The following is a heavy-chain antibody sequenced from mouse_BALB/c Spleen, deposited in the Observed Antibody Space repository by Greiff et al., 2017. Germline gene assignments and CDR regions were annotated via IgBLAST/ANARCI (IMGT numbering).Heavy chain of an antibody. CDR1: GFTFSSFG. J-gene: IGHJ2*01. V-gene: IGHV5-17*02. D-gene: IGHD1-3*01. Sequence: EVQLVESGGGLVQPGGSRKLSCAASGFTFSSFGMHWVRQAPEKGLEWVAYISSGSSTIYYADTVKGRFTISRDNPKNTLFLQMTSLRSEDTAMYYCARCELKGYFDYWGQGTTLTVSS. CDR2: ISSGSSTI. CDR3: ARCELKGYFDY.